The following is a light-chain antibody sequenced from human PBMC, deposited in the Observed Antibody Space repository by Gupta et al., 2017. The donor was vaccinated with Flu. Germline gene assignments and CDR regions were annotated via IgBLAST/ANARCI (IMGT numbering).Light chain of an antibody. CDR2: AVS. CDR1: SSDVGAYNS. Sequence: QSALTQPASVSGSPGQSITISCTETSSDVGAYNSVSWYQQRPGKAPKLIIYAVSNRPSGISNRFSGSKSGNTASLTSSGLQAEDEADYYCSSYTSGSAIIVVFGGGTKLTVL. V-gene: IGLV2-14*01. CDR3: SSYTSGSAIIVV. J-gene: IGLJ2*01.